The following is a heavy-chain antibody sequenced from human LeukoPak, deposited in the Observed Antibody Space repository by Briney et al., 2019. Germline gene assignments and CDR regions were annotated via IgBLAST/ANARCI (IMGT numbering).Heavy chain of an antibody. J-gene: IGHJ4*02. V-gene: IGHV3-7*01. Sequence: GGSLRLSCAASGFTFSSCWMSWVRQAPGKGLEWVANIKQDGSEKYYVDSVKGRFTISRDNAKNSLYLQMNSLRAEDTAVYYCARDSYSSGWYGLDYWGQGTLVTVSS. CDR1: GFTFSSCW. D-gene: IGHD6-19*01. CDR2: IKQDGSEK. CDR3: ARDSYSSGWYGLDY.